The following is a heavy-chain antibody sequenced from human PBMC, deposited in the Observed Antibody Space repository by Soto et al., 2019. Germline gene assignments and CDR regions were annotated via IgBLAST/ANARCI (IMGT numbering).Heavy chain of an antibody. CDR3: ARQIYDSDTGPNFQYYFDS. CDR2: IDPSDSQT. J-gene: IGHJ4*02. CDR1: GYSFAGYW. Sequence: PGESLKISCKGSGYSFAGYWITWVRQKPGKGLEWMGRIDPSDSQTYYSPSFRGHVTISATKPTTTVFLQWSSLRASDTAMYYCARQIYDSDTGPNFQYYFDSWGQGTPVNVS. D-gene: IGHD3-22*01. V-gene: IGHV5-10-1*01.